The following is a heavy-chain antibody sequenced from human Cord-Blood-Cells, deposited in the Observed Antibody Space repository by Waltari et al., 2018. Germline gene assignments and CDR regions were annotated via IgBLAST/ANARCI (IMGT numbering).Heavy chain of an antibody. D-gene: IGHD6-25*01. V-gene: IGHV1-2*04. CDR3: ARETGASIKYYFDY. CDR2: INPNSGGT. J-gene: IGHJ4*02. CDR1: GYTFTGYY. Sequence: QVQLVQSGAEVKKPGASVKVSCKASGYTFTGYYMHWVRQAPGQGLEWMGWINPNSGGTNYAQKFQGWVTMTRDTSISTAYMELSRLRSDDTAVHYCARETGASIKYYFDYWGQGTLVTVSS.